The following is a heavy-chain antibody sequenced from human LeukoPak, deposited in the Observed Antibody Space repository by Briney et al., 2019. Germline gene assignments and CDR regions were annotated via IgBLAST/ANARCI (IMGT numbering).Heavy chain of an antibody. CDR3: ADPDWG. V-gene: IGHV3-7*01. D-gene: IGHD3/OR15-3a*01. Sequence: PGGSLRLSCAASGLTFSSYWMSWVRQAPGKGLEWVATITQDGSAKYYVDFVKGRFTISRDNARNSVYLQMNTLRAEDTAIYYCADPDWGWGQGTMVTVSS. CDR2: ITQDGSAK. J-gene: IGHJ3*01. CDR1: GLTFSSYW.